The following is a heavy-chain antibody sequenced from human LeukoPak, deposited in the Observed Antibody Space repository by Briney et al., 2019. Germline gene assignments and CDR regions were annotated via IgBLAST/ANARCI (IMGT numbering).Heavy chain of an antibody. V-gene: IGHV1-2*02. Sequence: GASVKVSCKTSGYTFTGQYLHWVRQAPGQGLEWMGWINPNSGGTKCAQKFQGRVIMTRDTSISTAYMELSRLRSDDTAVYYCATGPYCSSTSCYRGDYYYYGMDVWGQGTTVTVSS. D-gene: IGHD2-2*01. CDR3: ATGPYCSSTSCYRGDYYYYGMDV. J-gene: IGHJ6*02. CDR1: GYTFTGQY. CDR2: INPNSGGT.